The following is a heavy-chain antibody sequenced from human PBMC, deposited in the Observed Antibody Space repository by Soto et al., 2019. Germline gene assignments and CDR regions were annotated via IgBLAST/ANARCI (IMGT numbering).Heavy chain of an antibody. D-gene: IGHD6-19*01. V-gene: IGHV4-59*08. CDR2: YSGST. J-gene: IGHJ4*02. CDR3: ATYTSGGGGRGY. Sequence: SQTMSLTCTVSGASISRDHWNCIRQPPRKGLEWIGDYSGSTNYNPSLKSRFTISVDTSKNQFSLKLSSVTAADTAVYFCATYTSGGGGRGYWGQGTLVTVSS. CDR1: GASISRDH.